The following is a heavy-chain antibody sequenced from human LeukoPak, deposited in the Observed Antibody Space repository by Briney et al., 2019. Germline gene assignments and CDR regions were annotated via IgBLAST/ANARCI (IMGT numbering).Heavy chain of an antibody. CDR2: INHSGST. CDR3: ARRETYSGSSSGKRNWFDP. D-gene: IGHD6-13*01. CDR1: GGSFSGYY. J-gene: IGHJ5*02. V-gene: IGHV4-34*01. Sequence: SETLSLTCAVYGGSFSGYYWSWIRQPPGKGLEWIGEINHSGSTNYNPPLKSRVTISVDTSKNQFSLKLSSVTAADTAVYYCARRETYSGSSSGKRNWFDPWGQGTLVTVSS.